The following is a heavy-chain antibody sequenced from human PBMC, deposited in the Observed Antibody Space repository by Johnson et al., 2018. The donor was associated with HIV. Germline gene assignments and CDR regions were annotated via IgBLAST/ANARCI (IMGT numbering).Heavy chain of an antibody. Sequence: LVESGGGLVKPGGSLRLSCAASGFTFSDYYMSWIRQAPGKGLEWVSGISWNSGSIGYADSVKGRFTISRDNAKNSLYLQMNSLRAEDTALYYCAKDKVAWGAMVGGGAFDIGGQGTMVTVSS. D-gene: IGHD5-18*01. J-gene: IGHJ3*02. V-gene: IGHV3-9*01. CDR2: ISWNSGSI. CDR3: AKDKVAWGAMVGGGAFDI. CDR1: GFTFSDYY.